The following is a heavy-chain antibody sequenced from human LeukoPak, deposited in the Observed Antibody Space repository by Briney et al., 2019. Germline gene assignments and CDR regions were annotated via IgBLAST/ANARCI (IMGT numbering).Heavy chain of an antibody. V-gene: IGHV4-39*07. CDR1: GGSISSSSYY. CDR3: ARGHSSGWLGVGYFDY. J-gene: IGHJ4*02. CDR2: IYYSGST. D-gene: IGHD6-19*01. Sequence: PSETLSLTCTVSGGSISSSSYYGGGIRQPPGKGLEWSGSIYYSGSTYYNPSLKSRVTISVDTSKNQFSLKLSSVTAADTAVYYCARGHSSGWLGVGYFDYWGQGTLVTVSS.